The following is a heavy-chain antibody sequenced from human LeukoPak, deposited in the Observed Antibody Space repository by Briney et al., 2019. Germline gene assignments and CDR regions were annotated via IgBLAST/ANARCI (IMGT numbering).Heavy chain of an antibody. D-gene: IGHD3-16*01. CDR1: GGSLDNFS. J-gene: IGHJ3*02. V-gene: IGHV4-4*08. CDR3: ARERAGYGAFEI. CDR2: LHSTGTT. Sequence: SETLSLTCTVYGGSLDNFSWSWIRQSHGKGREWIGSLHSTGTTNSNHSLRRRVTISIARSKTKCSLNLKSVTAADTAVYYYARERAGYGAFEIWGQGTMVTVSS.